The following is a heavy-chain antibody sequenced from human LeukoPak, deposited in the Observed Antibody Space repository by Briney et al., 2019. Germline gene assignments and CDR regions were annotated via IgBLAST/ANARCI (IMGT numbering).Heavy chain of an antibody. D-gene: IGHD6-19*01. V-gene: IGHV4-39*01. J-gene: IGHJ4*02. CDR2: IYYTGNT. CDR1: GGSIRSSSHY. Sequence: PSETLSLTCTVSGGSIRSSSHYWGWIRQPPGKGLEWIGTIYYTGNTYYNPSLESRVTMSVDMSKSQFSLRLNSVTAADTAVYYCARHLRYAGIAVAGMDSWGQGTLVTVSS. CDR3: ARHLRYAGIAVAGMDS.